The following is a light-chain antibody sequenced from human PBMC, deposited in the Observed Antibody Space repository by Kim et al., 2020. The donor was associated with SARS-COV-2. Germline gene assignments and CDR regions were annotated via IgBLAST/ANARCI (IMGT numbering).Light chain of an antibody. V-gene: IGKV3-11*01. J-gene: IGKJ1*01. CDR2: DAS. Sequence: WSPGERATLSCRASQSVSRFLAWYQQKPGQAPRLLMYDASNRATGIPARFSGSGSGTEFTLTISSLEPEDVAVYYCQQRSVWPPTFGQGTKVDIK. CDR3: QQRSVWPPT. CDR1: QSVSRF.